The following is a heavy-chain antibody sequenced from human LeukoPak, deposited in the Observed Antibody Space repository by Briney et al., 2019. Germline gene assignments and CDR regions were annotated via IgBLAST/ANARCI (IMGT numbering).Heavy chain of an antibody. J-gene: IGHJ5*02. Sequence: PGGSLRLSCAASGVTFSTYWMSWVRQAPGKGLEWVANIHQDGNEKYYVDSVKGRVTISRDNAKNSLYLQMNSLRAEDTAVYYCAKEIDYGDANWFDPWGQGTLVTVSS. CDR3: AKEIDYGDANWFDP. CDR2: IHQDGNEK. CDR1: GVTFSTYW. D-gene: IGHD4-17*01. V-gene: IGHV3-7*03.